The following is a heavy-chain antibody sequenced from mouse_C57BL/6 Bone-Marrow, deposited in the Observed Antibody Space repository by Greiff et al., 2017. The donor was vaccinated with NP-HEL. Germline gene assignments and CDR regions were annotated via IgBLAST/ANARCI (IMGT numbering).Heavy chain of an antibody. Sequence: VQLQQSGPELVKPGASVKISCKASGYTFTDYYMNWVKQSHGKSLEWIGDINPNNGGTSYNQKFKGKATLTVDKSSSTAYMELRSLTSEDSAVYYCARRVITTVVATRGAMDYWGQGTSVTVSS. J-gene: IGHJ4*01. V-gene: IGHV1-26*01. CDR3: ARRVITTVVATRGAMDY. CDR1: GYTFTDYY. D-gene: IGHD1-1*01. CDR2: INPNNGGT.